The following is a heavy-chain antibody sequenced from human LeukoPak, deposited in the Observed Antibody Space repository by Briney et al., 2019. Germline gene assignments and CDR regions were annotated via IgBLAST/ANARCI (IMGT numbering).Heavy chain of an antibody. D-gene: IGHD3-22*01. CDR1: GLSVSYNY. CDR3: AGGHSSGYYPIDY. J-gene: IGHJ4*02. Sequence: GGSLRLSCAGSGLSVSYNYMTWVRQAPGKGLEWVAVISYDGSNKYYADSVKGRFTISRDNAKNSLYLQMNSLRAEDTAVYYCAGGHSSGYYPIDYWGQGTLVTVSS. CDR2: ISYDGSNK. V-gene: IGHV3-30*03.